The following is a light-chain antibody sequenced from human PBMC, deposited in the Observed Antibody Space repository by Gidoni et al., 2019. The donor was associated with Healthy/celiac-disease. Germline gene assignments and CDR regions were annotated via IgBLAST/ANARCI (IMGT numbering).Light chain of an antibody. V-gene: IGLV2-11*01. CDR2: DVS. Sequence: QSALTQPRPVSGSPGQAVTISCTGTSSYVGGYNYVSWYQQHPGQAPKLMIYDVSKRPSGVPDRFSGSKSGNTASLTISGLQAEDEADYYCCSYAGSYTRWVFGGGTKLTVL. CDR3: CSYAGSYTRWV. CDR1: SSYVGGYNY. J-gene: IGLJ3*02.